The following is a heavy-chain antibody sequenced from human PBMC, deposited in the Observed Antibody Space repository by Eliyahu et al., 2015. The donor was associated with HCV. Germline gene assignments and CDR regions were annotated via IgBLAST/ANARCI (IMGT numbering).Heavy chain of an antibody. CDR2: IKQDGSEK. CDR1: GFTFSSYW. V-gene: IGHV3-7*01. D-gene: IGHD6-13*01. CDR3: ARRAAAGIFWENDAFDI. J-gene: IGHJ3*02. Sequence: EVQLVESGGGLVQPGGSLRLSCAASGFTFSSYWMGWVRQAPGKGLEWVANIKQDGSEKYYVDSVKGRFTISRDNAKNSLYLQMNSLRAEDTAVYYCARRAAAGIFWENDAFDIWGQGTMVTVSS.